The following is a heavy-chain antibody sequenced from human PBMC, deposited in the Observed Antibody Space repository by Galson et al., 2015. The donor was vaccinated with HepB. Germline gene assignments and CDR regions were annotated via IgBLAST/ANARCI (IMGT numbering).Heavy chain of an antibody. CDR1: GYTFTDYY. Sequence: SVKVSCKASGYTFTDYYIHWVRQAPGQQLEWIRWFNPNTGDTPFGLKFKGMVTLTRDTSITPAHMELRWLRFDDTAVYYCARTAYCGDATCYRSYYYYGLDVWGQGTTVTVSS. CDR2: FNPNTGDT. J-gene: IGHJ6*02. V-gene: IGHV1-2*02. CDR3: ARTAYCGDATCYRSYYYYGLDV. D-gene: IGHD2-2*02.